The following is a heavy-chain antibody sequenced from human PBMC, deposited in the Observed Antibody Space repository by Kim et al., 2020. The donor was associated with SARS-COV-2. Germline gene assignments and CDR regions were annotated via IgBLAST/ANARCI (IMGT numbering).Heavy chain of an antibody. Sequence: GGSLRLSCAASGFTFSSYAMSWVRQAPGKGLEWVSAISGSAGSTYYADSVKDRFSISRDNSKNTLYLQMYSLRAEDTAVYFCAKESSWEVVGYYHLWGQGTLVTVSS. CDR1: GFTFSSYA. CDR3: AKESSWEVVGYYHL. D-gene: IGHD6-13*01. J-gene: IGHJ1*01. CDR2: ISGSAGST. V-gene: IGHV3-23*01.